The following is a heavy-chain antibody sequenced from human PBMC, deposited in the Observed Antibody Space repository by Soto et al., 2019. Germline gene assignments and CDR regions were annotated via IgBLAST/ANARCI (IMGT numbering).Heavy chain of an antibody. V-gene: IGHV3-48*02. CDR1: GFTFSTYS. Sequence: GGSLRLSCAASGFTFSTYSLTWVRQAPGKGLEWVSYISGRSSAIYYADSVKGRFTISRDNAKNSLYLQMDSLRDEDTAVYFCARAIAVGSTSLDYWGLGTRVTVSS. CDR2: ISGRSSAI. J-gene: IGHJ4*02. D-gene: IGHD6-19*01. CDR3: ARAIAVGSTSLDY.